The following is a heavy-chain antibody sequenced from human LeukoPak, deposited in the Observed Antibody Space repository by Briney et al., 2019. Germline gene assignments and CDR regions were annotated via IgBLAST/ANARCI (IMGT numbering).Heavy chain of an antibody. Sequence: SETLSLTCTVSGGSISSYYWSWLRQPPGKGLEWIGYIYYSGSTNYNPSLKSRVTISVDTSKNQFSLKLSSVTAADTAMYYCARATGDIAAAAHFDYWGQGTLVTVSS. D-gene: IGHD6-13*01. CDR1: GGSISSYY. V-gene: IGHV4-59*01. J-gene: IGHJ4*02. CDR2: IYYSGST. CDR3: ARATGDIAAAAHFDY.